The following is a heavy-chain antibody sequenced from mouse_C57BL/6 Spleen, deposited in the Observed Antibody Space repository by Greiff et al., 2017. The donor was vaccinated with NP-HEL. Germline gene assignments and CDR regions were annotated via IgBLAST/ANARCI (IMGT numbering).Heavy chain of an antibody. CDR1: GYAFSSSW. V-gene: IGHV1-82*01. CDR3: ARPYYYGSSSWFAY. D-gene: IGHD1-1*01. CDR2: IYPGDGDT. Sequence: VQLPQSGPELVKPGASVTISCKASGYAFSSSWMNWVTQRPGKGLEWIGRIYPGDGDTNYNGKFKGKATLTADKSSSTAYMQLSSLTSEDSAVYFCARPYYYGSSSWFAYWGQGTLVTVSA. J-gene: IGHJ3*01.